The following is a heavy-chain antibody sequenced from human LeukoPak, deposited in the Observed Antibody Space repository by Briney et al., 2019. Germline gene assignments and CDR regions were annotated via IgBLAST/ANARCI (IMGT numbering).Heavy chain of an antibody. CDR3: ARSYYYDTSNYYFDY. J-gene: IGHJ4*02. D-gene: IGHD3-22*01. V-gene: IGHV1-46*01. CDR2: INPISGGT. CDR1: GYTFTNFF. Sequence: GASVKDSCKASGYTFTNFFMHWVRQAPGQGLEWMGIINPISGGTDYAPKFQGRVTMTRDTSTSTVYMELSGLRSEDTAVYYCARSYYYDTSNYYFDYWGQGTLVTVSS.